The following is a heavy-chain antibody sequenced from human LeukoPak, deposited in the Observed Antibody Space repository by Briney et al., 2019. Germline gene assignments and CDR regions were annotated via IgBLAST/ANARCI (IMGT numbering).Heavy chain of an antibody. J-gene: IGHJ4*02. CDR1: GFTFSGSA. Sequence: GGSLRLSCAASGFTFSGSAMNWVRQAPGKGLEWVSAISGSGGSTYYADSVKGRFTISRDNSKNTLYLQMNSLRAEDTAVYYCAKDASKPAAGIAAAGTDYWGQGTLVTVSS. D-gene: IGHD6-13*01. CDR2: ISGSGGST. CDR3: AKDASKPAAGIAAAGTDY. V-gene: IGHV3-23*01.